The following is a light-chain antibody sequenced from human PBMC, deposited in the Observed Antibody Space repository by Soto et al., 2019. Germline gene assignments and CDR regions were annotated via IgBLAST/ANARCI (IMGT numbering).Light chain of an antibody. V-gene: IGLV2-14*01. Sequence: QSVLTQPASVSGSPGQSITISCTGTSSDIGGYNYVSWYQQHPGKAPKLIIYDVSNRPSGVSNRFSGSKSGNTASLTISGLQAEDEADYYCSPYISSSTLDVVFGGGTKLTVL. J-gene: IGLJ2*01. CDR1: SSDIGGYNY. CDR2: DVS. CDR3: SPYISSSTLDVV.